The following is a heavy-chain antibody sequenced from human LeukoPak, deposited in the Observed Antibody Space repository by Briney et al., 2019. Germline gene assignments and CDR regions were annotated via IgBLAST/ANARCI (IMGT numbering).Heavy chain of an antibody. CDR3: ARVGYSYVINDWSRTGLGAYPTKYYYHMDV. CDR2: IYYSGST. Sequence: ASETLSLTCTVSGGSISSSSYYWGWIRQPPGKGLEWIGSIYYSGSTYYNPSLKSRVTISVDTSKNQFSLKLSSVTAADTAVYFCARVGYSYVINDWSRTGLGAYPTKYYYHMDVWGKGTTVTVSS. J-gene: IGHJ6*03. V-gene: IGHV4-39*07. D-gene: IGHD5-18*01. CDR1: GGSISSSSYY.